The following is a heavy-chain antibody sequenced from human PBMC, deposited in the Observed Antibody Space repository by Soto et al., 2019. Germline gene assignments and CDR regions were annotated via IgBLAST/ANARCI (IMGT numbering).Heavy chain of an antibody. D-gene: IGHD6-19*01. J-gene: IGHJ3*02. CDR2: IDPSDSYT. CDR3: ARHPDSIAVANDAFDI. V-gene: IGHV5-10-1*01. Sequence: PGESLKISCKGSGYSFTSYWISWVRQMPGKGLEWMGRIDPSDSYTNYSPSLQGHVTISADKSISTAYLQWSSLKASDAAMYYCARHPDSIAVANDAFDIWGQGTMVTVSS. CDR1: GYSFTSYW.